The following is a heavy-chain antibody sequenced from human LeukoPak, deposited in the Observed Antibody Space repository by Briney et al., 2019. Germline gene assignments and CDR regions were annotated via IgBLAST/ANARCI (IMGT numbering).Heavy chain of an antibody. D-gene: IGHD2-2*01. CDR2: IYPGDSDT. J-gene: IGHJ5*02. CDR3: ARQERYCSSTSCLNWFDP. CDR1: GYSFTSYW. V-gene: IGHV5-51*01. Sequence: GESLKISCKGSGYSFTSYWIGGVRQMPGKGLEWMGIIYPGDSDTRYSPSFQGQVTISADKSISTAYLQWSSLKASDTAMYYCARQERYCSSTSCLNWFDPWGQETLVIVSS.